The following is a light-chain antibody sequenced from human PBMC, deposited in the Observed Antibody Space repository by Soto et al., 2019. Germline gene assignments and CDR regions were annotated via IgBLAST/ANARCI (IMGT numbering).Light chain of an antibody. CDR3: RSFTSNRIDV. J-gene: IGLJ1*01. CDR2: GVT. V-gene: IGLV2-14*03. CDR1: HNDIGTYDY. Sequence: QSALTQPTSVSGSPGQSITISCTGNHNDIGTYDYVSWYQQHPGRAPRLLIHGVTTRPSGISGRFSASKSGLTASLTISGLQPEDEADYYCRSFTSNRIDVFGPGTKVTVL.